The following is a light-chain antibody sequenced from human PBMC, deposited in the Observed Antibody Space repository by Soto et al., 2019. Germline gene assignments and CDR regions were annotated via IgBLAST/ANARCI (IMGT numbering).Light chain of an antibody. CDR1: QNIASRS. Sequence: EIVLTQSPGTLSLSPGLRATLSCRASQNIASRSVAWYQQYPGQAPRLLIYASSTRATGIPHRFSGSGSGTDFTLTISRLEPEEFAVYYCQQYRSSPYTFGQGTKLEIK. CDR2: ASS. CDR3: QQYRSSPYT. V-gene: IGKV3-20*01. J-gene: IGKJ2*01.